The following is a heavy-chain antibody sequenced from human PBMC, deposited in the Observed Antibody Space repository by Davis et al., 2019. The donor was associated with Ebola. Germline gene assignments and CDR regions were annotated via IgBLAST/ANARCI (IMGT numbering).Heavy chain of an antibody. J-gene: IGHJ4*02. Sequence: ASVKVSCKASGYTFTGYNIHWVRQAPGHGLEWMGRIISNRGDTNYAQNFQGRVTMTRDTSISTAYMELSSLKSDDTAVYYCARTTGRRSFDYWGQGTLVTVSS. CDR1: GYTFTGYN. CDR3: ARTTGRRSFDY. CDR2: IISNRGDT. V-gene: IGHV1-2*06. D-gene: IGHD4-11*01.